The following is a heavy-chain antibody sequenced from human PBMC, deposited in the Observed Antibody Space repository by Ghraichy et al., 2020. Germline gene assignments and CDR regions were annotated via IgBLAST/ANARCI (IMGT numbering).Heavy chain of an antibody. D-gene: IGHD3-22*01. CDR3: AKSQDYYYDSSGYHN. J-gene: IGHJ4*02. CDR2: ICGSGGST. CDR1: GFTFSSYA. Sequence: GGSLRLSCAASGFTFSSYAMSWVRQAPGKGLEWVSAICGSGGSTYYADSVKGRFTISRDNSKTTLYLQMNSLRAEDTAVYYCAKSQDYYYDSSGYHNWGQGTLVTVS. V-gene: IGHV3-23*01.